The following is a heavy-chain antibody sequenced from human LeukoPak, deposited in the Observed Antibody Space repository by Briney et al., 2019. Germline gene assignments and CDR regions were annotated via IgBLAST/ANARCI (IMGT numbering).Heavy chain of an antibody. Sequence: SETLSLTCTVSGGSISSGSYYWTWIRQPAGKGLEWIGRMCTSGTTNYNSSLTSRVTISGDTSNNQFSLKMSSLTAADTAVYYCARENYNILTAYDYWGQGILVTVSS. V-gene: IGHV4-61*02. CDR2: MCTSGTT. D-gene: IGHD3-9*01. J-gene: IGHJ4*02. CDR1: GGSISSGSYY. CDR3: ARENYNILTAYDY.